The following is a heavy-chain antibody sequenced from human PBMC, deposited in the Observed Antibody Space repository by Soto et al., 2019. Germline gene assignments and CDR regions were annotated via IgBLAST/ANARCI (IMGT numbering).Heavy chain of an antibody. V-gene: IGHV3-33*01. CDR1: GFTFSSYG. D-gene: IGHD1-20*01. Sequence: QVQLVESGGGVVQPGRSLRLSCAASGFTFSSYGMHWVRQAPGKGLEWVAVIGYDGSNKYYADSVKGRFTISRANSKNTLYLQMNSPTAADTAVYYCPRVGITATTFRRFHYWGQATLLTVSS. CDR3: PRVGITATTFRRFHY. CDR2: IGYDGSNK. J-gene: IGHJ4*02.